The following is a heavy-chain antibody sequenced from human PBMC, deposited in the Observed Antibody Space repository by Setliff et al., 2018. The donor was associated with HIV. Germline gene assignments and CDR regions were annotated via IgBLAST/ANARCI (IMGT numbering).Heavy chain of an antibody. D-gene: IGHD2-15*01. CDR2: NSAYSDET. CDR3: ARDRLTAGKYCSDSRCDDAFDI. Sequence: ASVKVSCKASGYTFTSYGISWVRQAPGQGLEWMGWNSAYSDETSYAQKLQGRVTMTTDTSTYTAFMELRRLKSDDTAVYYCARDRLTAGKYCSDSRCDDAFDIWGQGTMVTVSS. CDR1: GYTFTSYG. V-gene: IGHV1-18*01. J-gene: IGHJ3*02.